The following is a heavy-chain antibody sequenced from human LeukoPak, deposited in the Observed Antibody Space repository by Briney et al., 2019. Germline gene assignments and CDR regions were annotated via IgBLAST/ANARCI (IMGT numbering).Heavy chain of an antibody. CDR1: GFTFSSYA. D-gene: IGHD6-13*01. V-gene: IGHV3-30*04. Sequence: GGSLRLSCAASGFTFSSYAMHWVRQAPGKGLEWVAVISYDGSNKYYADSVKGRFTISRDNSKNTLYLQMNSLRAEDTAVYYCARVGRVGYSSSWYYFDYWGQGTLVTVSS. J-gene: IGHJ4*02. CDR2: ISYDGSNK. CDR3: ARVGRVGYSSSWYYFDY.